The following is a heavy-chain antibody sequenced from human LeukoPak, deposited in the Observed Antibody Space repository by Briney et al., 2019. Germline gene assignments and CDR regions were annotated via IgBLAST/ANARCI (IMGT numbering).Heavy chain of an antibody. CDR3: AKDLNSYGYYYYGMDV. J-gene: IGHJ6*02. Sequence: GSLRLSCAASGFTFSSYAMSWVRQAPGKGLEWVSTITTSGGSTYYSDSVKGRFTISRDNSKNTLYLQVNSLRAEDTAVYYCAKDLNSYGYYYYGMDVWGQGTTVTVSS. D-gene: IGHD5-18*01. V-gene: IGHV3-23*01. CDR1: GFTFSSYA. CDR2: ITTSGGST.